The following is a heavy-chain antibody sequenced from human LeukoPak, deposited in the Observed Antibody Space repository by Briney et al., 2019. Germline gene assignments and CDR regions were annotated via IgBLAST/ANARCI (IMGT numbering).Heavy chain of an antibody. J-gene: IGHJ4*02. Sequence: GASVKVSCKASGYTFTSYYMHWVRQAPGQGLEWMGIINSSGGSTSYAQKFQGRVTMTRDMSTGTVYMELSSLRSEDTAVYYCAREGGSPYYYDSSGYSSTPLDYWGQGTLVTVSS. CDR2: INSSGGST. V-gene: IGHV1-46*01. D-gene: IGHD3-22*01. CDR1: GYTFTSYY. CDR3: AREGGSPYYYDSSGYSSTPLDY.